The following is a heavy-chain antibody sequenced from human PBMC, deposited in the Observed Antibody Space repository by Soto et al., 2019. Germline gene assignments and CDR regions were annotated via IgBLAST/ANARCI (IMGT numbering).Heavy chain of an antibody. V-gene: IGHV4-38-2*02. D-gene: IGHD2-2*01. CDR3: ARDLGVVPALDV. CDR2: IYHSGST. CDR1: GYSISSGYY. J-gene: IGHJ6*02. Sequence: SETLSLTCAVSGYSISSGYYWGWIRQPPGKGLEWIGGIYHSGSTYYNPSLKSRVTISVDTSKNQFSLKLSSVTAADTAVYYCARDLGVVPALDVWGQGTTVTVSS.